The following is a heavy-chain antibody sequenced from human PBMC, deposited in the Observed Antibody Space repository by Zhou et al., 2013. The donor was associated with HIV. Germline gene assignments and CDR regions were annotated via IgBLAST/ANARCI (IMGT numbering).Heavy chain of an antibody. CDR2: ISAFNGNT. CDR1: GYTFNRYD. V-gene: IGHV1-18*01. D-gene: IGHD3-9*01. J-gene: IGHJ6*02. CDR3: ARGNDILTGLMAYGMDV. Sequence: QVRLVQSGDEVKKPGASVKVSCKTTGYTFNRYDVSWVRQAPGQGLEWVGWISAFNGNTYYGQKYRGRVTMTTDTSTSTTYMELRSLRSDDTAVYYCARGNDILTGLMAYGMDVWGQGTTVTVSS.